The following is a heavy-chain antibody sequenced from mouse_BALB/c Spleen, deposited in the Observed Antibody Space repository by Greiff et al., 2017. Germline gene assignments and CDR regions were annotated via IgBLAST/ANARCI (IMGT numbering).Heavy chain of an antibody. CDR2: ISSGGSYT. V-gene: IGHV5-9-4*01. CDR3: ARDRGGNYAMDY. D-gene: IGHD1-1*02. CDR1: GFTFSSYA. J-gene: IGHJ4*01. Sequence: EVQLVESGGGLVKPGGSLKLSCAASGFTFSSYAMSWVRQSPEKRLEWVAEISSGGSYTYYPDTVTGRFTISRDNAKNTLYLEMSSLRSEDTAMYYCARDRGGNYAMDYWGQGTSVTVSS.